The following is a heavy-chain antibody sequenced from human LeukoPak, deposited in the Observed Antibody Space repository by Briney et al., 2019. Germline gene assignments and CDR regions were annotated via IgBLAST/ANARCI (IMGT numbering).Heavy chain of an antibody. V-gene: IGHV3-43*02. CDR2: ISGDGGST. CDR1: GFTFDDYA. Sequence: GGSLRLSCAASGFTFDDYAMHWVRQAPGKGLEWVSLISGDGGSTYYADSVKGRFTISRDNSKNSLYLQMNSLRTEDTALYYCAKGTVLRYFDWLLPPYYYYYMDVWGKGTTVTVSS. J-gene: IGHJ6*03. D-gene: IGHD3-9*01. CDR3: AKGTVLRYFDWLLPPYYYYYMDV.